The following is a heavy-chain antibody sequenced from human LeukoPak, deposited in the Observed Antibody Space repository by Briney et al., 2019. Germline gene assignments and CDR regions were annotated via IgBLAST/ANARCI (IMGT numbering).Heavy chain of an antibody. D-gene: IGHD6-19*01. V-gene: IGHV3-23*01. CDR2: ISGSGSIT. CDR3: AKGRSGWHPIDH. J-gene: IGHJ4*02. CDR1: GFTFSGYA. Sequence: GGSLRLSCAASGFTFSGYAMSWVRQAPGKGLEWVSTISGSGSITYYADSVKGRFTISRDNPKNTLYLQMNSLRAEDTAVYYCAKGRSGWHPIDHWGQGTLVTVSS.